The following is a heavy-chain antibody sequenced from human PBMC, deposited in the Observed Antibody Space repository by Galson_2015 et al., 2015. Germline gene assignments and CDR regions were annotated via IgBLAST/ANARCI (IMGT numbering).Heavy chain of an antibody. CDR1: GFTFSSYG. J-gene: IGHJ2*01. CDR3: AKDRSGWPTPNWYFDL. D-gene: IGHD6-19*01. Sequence: SLRLSRPASGFTFSSYGMHWVRQAPGKGLEWVAVISYDGSNKYYADSVKGRFTISRDNSKNTLYLQMNSLRAEDTAVYYCAKDRSGWPTPNWYFDLWGRGTLVTVSS. V-gene: IGHV3-30*18. CDR2: ISYDGSNK.